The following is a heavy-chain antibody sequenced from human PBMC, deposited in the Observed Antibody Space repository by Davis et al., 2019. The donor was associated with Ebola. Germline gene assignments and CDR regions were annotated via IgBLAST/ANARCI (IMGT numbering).Heavy chain of an antibody. J-gene: IGHJ5*02. D-gene: IGHD3-3*01. CDR2: IYYSGST. V-gene: IGHV4-61*05. Sequence: MPSETLSLTCTVSGGSISSSSYYWGWIRQPPGKGLEWIGYIYYSGSTNYNPSLKSRVTISVDTSKNQFSLKLSSVTAADTAVYYCARVNYDFWSGYYTGNWFDPWGQGTLVTVSS. CDR3: ARVNYDFWSGYYTGNWFDP. CDR1: GGSISSSSYY.